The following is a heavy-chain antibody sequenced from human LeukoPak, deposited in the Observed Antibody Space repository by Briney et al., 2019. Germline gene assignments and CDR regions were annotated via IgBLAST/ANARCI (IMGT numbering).Heavy chain of an antibody. CDR2: ISYDGSNK. CDR3: AKEVYGDSNWFDP. CDR1: GFTFSSYG. D-gene: IGHD4-17*01. Sequence: GGSLRLSCAASGFTFSSYGMHWVRQAPGKGLEWVAVISYDGSNKYYADSVKGRFTISRDNSKNTLYLQMNSLRAEDTAVYYRAKEVYGDSNWFDPWGQGTLVTVSS. J-gene: IGHJ5*02. V-gene: IGHV3-30*18.